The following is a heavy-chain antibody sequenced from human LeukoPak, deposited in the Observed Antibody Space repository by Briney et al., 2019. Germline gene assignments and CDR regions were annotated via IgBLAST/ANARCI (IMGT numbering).Heavy chain of an antibody. Sequence: GASVKVSCKASEYTFTAYYIHWVRQAPGQGLEWMGWINPTSGGTKYAQKFQGRVTMTRDTSISTTYMELSRLRADDTAVFYCARGGSAWDNPFDYWGQGTLVTVSS. CDR1: EYTFTAYY. D-gene: IGHD6-19*01. J-gene: IGHJ4*02. V-gene: IGHV1-2*02. CDR3: ARGGSAWDNPFDY. CDR2: INPTSGGT.